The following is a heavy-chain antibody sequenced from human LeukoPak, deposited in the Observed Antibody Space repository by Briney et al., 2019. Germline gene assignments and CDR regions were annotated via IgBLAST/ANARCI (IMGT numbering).Heavy chain of an antibody. CDR3: ARVNLTGYYPNFDY. Sequence: ASVKVSCKASGYTFTIYDINWVRQATGQGLEWMGWMNPNNGNTGYAQKFQGRVTITRNTSINTAYMELSSLKSEDTAVYYCARVNLTGYYPNFDYWGQGTLVTVSS. V-gene: IGHV1-8*03. CDR2: MNPNNGNT. J-gene: IGHJ4*02. D-gene: IGHD3-22*01. CDR1: GYTFTIYD.